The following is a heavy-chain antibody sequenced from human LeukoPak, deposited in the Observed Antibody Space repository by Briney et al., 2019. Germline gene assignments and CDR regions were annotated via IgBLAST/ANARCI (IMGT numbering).Heavy chain of an antibody. J-gene: IGHJ4*02. CDR2: INHSGST. Sequence: SETLSLTCAVYGGSFSGYYWSWIRQPPGKGLEWIGEINHSGSTNYNPSLKSRVTISVDTSKNQFSLKLSSVTAADTAVYYCARGPYYYGSGSYYRVRSYFDYWGQGTLVTASS. D-gene: IGHD3-10*01. CDR3: ARGPYYYGSGSYYRVRSYFDY. V-gene: IGHV4-34*01. CDR1: GGSFSGYY.